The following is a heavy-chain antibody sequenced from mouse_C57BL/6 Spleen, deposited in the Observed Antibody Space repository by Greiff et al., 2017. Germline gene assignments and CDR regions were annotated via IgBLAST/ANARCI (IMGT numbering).Heavy chain of an antibody. CDR1: GYTFTGYW. CDR3: ARGGYYAMDY. CDR2: ILPGSGST. V-gene: IGHV1-9*01. J-gene: IGHJ4*01. Sequence: VQLQQSGAELMKPGASVKLSCKATGYTFTGYWIEWVKQRPGHGLEWIGEILPGSGSTNYNAKFKGKATFTADTSSNTAYMQLSSLTTEDSDIYYCARGGYYAMDYWGQGTSVTVSS.